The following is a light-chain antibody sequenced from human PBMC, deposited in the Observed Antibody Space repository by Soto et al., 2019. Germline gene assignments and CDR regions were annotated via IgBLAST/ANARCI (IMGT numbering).Light chain of an antibody. V-gene: IGLV1-40*01. J-gene: IGLJ1*01. CDR3: QSYDSSLTYL. CDR2: GNS. Sequence: QSVLTQPPSVSGALGQRVTISCTGSSSNIGAGYDVHWYQQLPGTAPKLLIYGNSNRPSGVPDRFSGSKSGTSASLAITGLQAEDEADYYCQSYDSSLTYLFGTGTKLTVL. CDR1: SSNIGAGYD.